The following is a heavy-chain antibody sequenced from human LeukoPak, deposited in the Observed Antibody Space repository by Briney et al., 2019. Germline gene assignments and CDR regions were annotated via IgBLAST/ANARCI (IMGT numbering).Heavy chain of an antibody. CDR2: IYYSGST. CDR1: GGSISSSSYY. Sequence: PSETLSLTCTVSGGSISSSSYYWGWIRQPPGKGLEWIGSIYYSGSTNYNPSLKSRVTISVDTSKNQFSLKLSSVTAADTAVYYCARLPNPEQWLEHYYFDYWGQGTLVTVSS. J-gene: IGHJ4*02. D-gene: IGHD6-19*01. V-gene: IGHV4-39*07. CDR3: ARLPNPEQWLEHYYFDY.